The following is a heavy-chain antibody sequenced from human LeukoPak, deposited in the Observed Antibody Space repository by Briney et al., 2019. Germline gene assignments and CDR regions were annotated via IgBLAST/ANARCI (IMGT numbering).Heavy chain of an antibody. CDR1: GGSISSYY. J-gene: IGHJ4*02. V-gene: IGHV4-4*07. CDR2: IYTSGST. D-gene: IGHD1-26*01. CDR3: ARFSGSYPVYYFDY. Sequence: PSETLSLTCTVSGGSISSYYWSWIRQPAGKGLEWIGRIYTSGSTNYNPSLKSRVTMSVDTSKNQFSLKLSSVTAADTAVYYCARFSGSYPVYYFDYWGQGTLVTVSS.